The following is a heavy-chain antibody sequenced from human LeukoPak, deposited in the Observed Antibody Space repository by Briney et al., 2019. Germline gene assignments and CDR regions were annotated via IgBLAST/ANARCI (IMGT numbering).Heavy chain of an antibody. CDR2: ISYDGGTK. V-gene: IGHV3-30*02. CDR1: GFTLSSYA. Sequence: GGSLRLSWAASGFTLSSYAMHWVRQAPGKGREWVAFISYDGGTKTYADSVRGRFTISRDSSKTTLHLQLDSLRAEDTAVYYCAKDRRSSSSGYYYYMDVWGKGTTVTVSS. D-gene: IGHD6-6*01. J-gene: IGHJ6*03. CDR3: AKDRRSSSSGYYYYMDV.